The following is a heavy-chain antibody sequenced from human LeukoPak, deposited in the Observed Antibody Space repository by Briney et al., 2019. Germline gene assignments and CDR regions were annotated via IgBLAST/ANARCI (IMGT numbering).Heavy chain of an antibody. CDR2: INHSGNT. D-gene: IGHD3-16*01. J-gene: IGHJ4*02. V-gene: IGHV4-34*01. Sequence: SETLSLTCAVYGGSFSGYYWTWIRQPPGKGLEWIGEINHSGNTNYNPSLKSRVTISVDTSENQFSLNLSSVTAADTAVYYCARGLLDSYWGQGTLVTVSS. CDR1: GGSFSGYY. CDR3: ARGLLDSY.